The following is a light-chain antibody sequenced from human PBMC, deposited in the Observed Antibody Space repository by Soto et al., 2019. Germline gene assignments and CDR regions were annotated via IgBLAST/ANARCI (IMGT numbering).Light chain of an antibody. V-gene: IGKV1D-13*01. CDR1: QDISSA. J-gene: IGKJ4*01. Sequence: IQLTQSPSSRSASVGDRVTITCRAGQDISSALAWYQQKPGKAPKLLLYDASSLDAGVPSRFSGSGSGTDFTLSITSLRPEDFATYYCQQFNDFPLTFGGGTKVQIK. CDR3: QQFNDFPLT. CDR2: DAS.